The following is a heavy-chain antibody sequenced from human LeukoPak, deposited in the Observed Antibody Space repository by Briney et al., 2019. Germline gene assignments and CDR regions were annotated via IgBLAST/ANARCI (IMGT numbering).Heavy chain of an antibody. V-gene: IGHV3-66*01. D-gene: IGHD3-10*01. Sequence: GGSLRLSCAASRFTVSSNYMSWVRQAPGKGLEWVSVIYSGGSTYYADSVKGRFTISRDNSKNTLYLQMNSLRAEDTAVYYCARGFSYYYGMDVWGQGTTVTVSS. CDR1: RFTVSSNY. CDR3: ARGFSYYYGMDV. J-gene: IGHJ6*02. CDR2: IYSGGST.